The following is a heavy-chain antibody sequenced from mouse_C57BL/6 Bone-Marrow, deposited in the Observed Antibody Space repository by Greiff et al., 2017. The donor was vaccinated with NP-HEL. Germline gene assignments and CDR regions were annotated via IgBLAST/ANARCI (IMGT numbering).Heavy chain of an antibody. CDR3: ARHEEEDYYFDY. CDR2: FYPGSGSI. J-gene: IGHJ2*01. Sequence: VHLVESGAELVKPGASVKLSCKASGYTFTEYTIHWVKQRSGQGLEWIGWFYPGSGSIKYNEKFKDKATLTADKSSSTVYMELSRLTSEDSAVYFCARHEEEDYYFDYWGQGTTLTVSS. CDR1: GYTFTEYT. V-gene: IGHV1-62-2*01.